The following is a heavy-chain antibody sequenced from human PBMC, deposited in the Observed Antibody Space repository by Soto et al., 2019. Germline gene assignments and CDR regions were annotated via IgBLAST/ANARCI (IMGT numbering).Heavy chain of an antibody. V-gene: IGHV3-30*18. D-gene: IGHD3-10*01. J-gene: IGHJ4*02. Sequence: QVQLVESGGGVVQPGGSLRLSCAASGFTFSRYGMHWVRQAPGKGLEWVADISYDGSTKYYADSVKGRFTISRDNSNNTLYLQMNSVRAEDAAVYYCAKDQGDFLFDFWGQGTLVTVSS. CDR3: AKDQGDFLFDF. CDR2: ISYDGSTK. CDR1: GFTFSRYG.